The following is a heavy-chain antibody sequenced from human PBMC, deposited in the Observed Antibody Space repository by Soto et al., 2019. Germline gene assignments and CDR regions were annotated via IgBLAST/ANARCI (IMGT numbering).Heavy chain of an antibody. D-gene: IGHD3-16*01. CDR1: GFTFSSYA. CDR2: ISGSGGST. J-gene: IGHJ4*02. Sequence: PGGSLRLSCAASGFTFSSYAMSWVRQAPGKGLEWVSGISGSGGSTYFADSVKGRFTISSDDSKNTLYLQMNSLRAEDTAVYYCAKGRAARGPGLYYFDYWGQGTLVTVSS. V-gene: IGHV3-23*01. CDR3: AKGRAARGPGLYYFDY.